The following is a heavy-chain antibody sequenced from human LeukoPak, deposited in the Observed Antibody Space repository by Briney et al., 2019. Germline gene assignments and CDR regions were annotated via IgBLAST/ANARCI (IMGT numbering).Heavy chain of an antibody. CDR2: IYPGDSDT. Sequence: GESLKISCKGSGYTFTKYWIGWVRQTPGKGLECMGIIYPGDSDTRYSPSFQGQVTISADKSISTAYLQWSSLKASDTAMYYRARRDMATNTPFDYWGQGTLVTVSS. V-gene: IGHV5-51*01. CDR3: ARRDMATNTPFDY. J-gene: IGHJ4*02. D-gene: IGHD5-24*01. CDR1: GYTFTKYW.